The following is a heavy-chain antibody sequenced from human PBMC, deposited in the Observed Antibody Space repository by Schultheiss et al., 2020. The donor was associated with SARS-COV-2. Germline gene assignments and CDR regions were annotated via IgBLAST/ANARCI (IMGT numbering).Heavy chain of an antibody. CDR1: GYTFTSYY. CDR2: MNPNSGNT. J-gene: IGHJ6*03. D-gene: IGHD1-26*01. V-gene: IGHV1-8*03. Sequence: ASVKVSCKASGYTFTSYYMHWVRQATGQGLEWMGWMNPNSGNTGYAQKFQGRVTITRNTSISTAYMELSSLRSEDTAVYYCARDVRGSGSYYSRNYYYYMDVWGKGTTVTVSS. CDR3: ARDVRGSGSYYSRNYYYYMDV.